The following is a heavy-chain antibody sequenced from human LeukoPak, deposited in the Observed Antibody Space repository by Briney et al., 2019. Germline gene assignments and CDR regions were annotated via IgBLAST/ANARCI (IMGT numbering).Heavy chain of an antibody. CDR1: GGSIISYY. J-gene: IGHJ6*03. Sequence: SETLSLTCTVSGGSIISYYWSWIRQPPGKGLEWIGYIYYSGSTNYNPSLKSRVTISVDTSKNQFSPKLSSVTAADTAVYYCARGGYCSSTSCYKQYYYYYYMDVWGKGTTVTVSS. CDR3: ARGGYCSSTSCYKQYYYYYYMDV. V-gene: IGHV4-59*01. D-gene: IGHD2-2*02. CDR2: IYYSGST.